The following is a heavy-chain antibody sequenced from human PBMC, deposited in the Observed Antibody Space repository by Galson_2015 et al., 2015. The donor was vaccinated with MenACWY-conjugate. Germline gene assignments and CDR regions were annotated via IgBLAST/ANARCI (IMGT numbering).Heavy chain of an antibody. CDR2: ISVYNGST. Sequence: SVKVSCKASGYTFTNYGISWVRQAPGQGLESLGWISVYNGSTNYPHKLQGRVTMTTDTSTSTAYMELRSLRSDDTAVYCCARVPGYYGSGNYPLGDYWGQGTLVTVSS. CDR3: ARVPGYYGSGNYPLGDY. CDR1: GYTFTNYG. J-gene: IGHJ4*02. V-gene: IGHV1-18*01. D-gene: IGHD3-10*01.